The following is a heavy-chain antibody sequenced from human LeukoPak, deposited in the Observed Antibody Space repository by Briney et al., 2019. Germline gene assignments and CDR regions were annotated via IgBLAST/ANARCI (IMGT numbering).Heavy chain of an antibody. CDR3: ARRVTGRGTYYFDY. CDR2: IYYSGST. D-gene: IGHD3-16*01. CDR1: GGSISTYY. V-gene: IGHV4-59*08. J-gene: IGHJ4*02. Sequence: PSETLSLTCTVSGGSISTYYWTWIRQPPGKGLECIGYIYYSGSTNYNPALNSRVTISLDTSKNQFSLKLNSVTAADTAVYYCARRVTGRGTYYFDYWGQGTLVTVSS.